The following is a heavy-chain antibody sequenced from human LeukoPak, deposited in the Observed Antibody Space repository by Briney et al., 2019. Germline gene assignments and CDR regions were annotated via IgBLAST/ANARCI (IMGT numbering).Heavy chain of an antibody. J-gene: IGHJ4*02. V-gene: IGHV3-21*01. D-gene: IGHD4-17*01. CDR1: GFTFSSYS. Sequence: PGGSLRLSCAASGFTFSSYSMNWVRQAPGKGLEWVSSISSSSSYIYYADSVKGRFTISRDNAKNSLYLQMNSLRAEDTAVYYCARGRGDYGWDYFDYWGQGTLVTVSS. CDR3: ARGRGDYGWDYFDY. CDR2: ISSSSSYI.